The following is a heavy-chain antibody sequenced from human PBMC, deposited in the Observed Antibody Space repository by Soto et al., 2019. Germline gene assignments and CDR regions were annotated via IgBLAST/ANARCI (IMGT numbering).Heavy chain of an antibody. CDR1: GFTFRDSG. Sequence: PGGSLRLSCAASGFTFRDSGMHWVRQAPGKGLEWVADISSDGSIKFYGDSMKGRFTISRDNSKNTVYLQMNSLRREDTALYYCAKEGFNTTMAAGYVDYWGQGTPVTVSS. CDR3: AKEGFNTTMAAGYVDY. D-gene: IGHD5-18*01. CDR2: ISSDGSIK. V-gene: IGHV3-30*18. J-gene: IGHJ4*02.